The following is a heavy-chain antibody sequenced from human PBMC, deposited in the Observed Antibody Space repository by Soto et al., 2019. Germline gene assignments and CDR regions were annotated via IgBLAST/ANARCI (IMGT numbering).Heavy chain of an antibody. CDR3: ASGITMVRGVIFPYGMDV. D-gene: IGHD3-10*01. CDR1: GGSISSGDYY. V-gene: IGHV4-30-4*01. J-gene: IGHJ6*02. CDR2: IYYSGST. Sequence: SETLSLTCTVPGGSISSGDYYWSWIRQPPGKGLEWIGYIYYSGSTYYNPSLKSRVTISVDTSKNQFSLKLSSVTAADTAVYYCASGITMVRGVIFPYGMDVWGQGTTVTVSS.